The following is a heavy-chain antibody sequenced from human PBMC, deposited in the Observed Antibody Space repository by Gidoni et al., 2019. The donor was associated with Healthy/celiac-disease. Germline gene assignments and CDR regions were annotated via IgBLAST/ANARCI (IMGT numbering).Heavy chain of an antibody. J-gene: IGHJ1*01. CDR3: ARPYYYDSSGYFRDEYFQH. Sequence: QVQLVESGGGVVQPGRSLRLPCAASGFPFSSYGMHWVRQAPGKGLEWVAVISYDGSNKYYADSVKGRFTISRDNSKNTLYLQMNSLRAEDTAVYYCARPYYYDSSGYFRDEYFQHWGQGTLVTVSS. CDR2: ISYDGSNK. V-gene: IGHV3-30*03. D-gene: IGHD3-22*01. CDR1: GFPFSSYG.